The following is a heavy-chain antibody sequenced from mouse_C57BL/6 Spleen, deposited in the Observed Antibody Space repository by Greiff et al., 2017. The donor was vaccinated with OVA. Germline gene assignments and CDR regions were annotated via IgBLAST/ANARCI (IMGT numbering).Heavy chain of an antibody. CDR3: ARHEEGYYGSSFDY. D-gene: IGHD1-1*01. V-gene: IGHV1-62-2*01. J-gene: IGHJ2*01. CDR2: FYPGSGSI. Sequence: VQLQQSGAELVKPGASVKLSCRASGYTFTEYSINWLKQRPGQGLGWIGGFYPGSGSIKYNEKFKDKATSTADKSSSTVYMELSRLTSEDSAVYFCARHEEGYYGSSFDYWGQGTTLTVSS. CDR1: GYTFTEYS.